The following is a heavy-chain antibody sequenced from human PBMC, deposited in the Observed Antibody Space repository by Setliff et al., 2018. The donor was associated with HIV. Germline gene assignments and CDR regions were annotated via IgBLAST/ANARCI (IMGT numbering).Heavy chain of an antibody. CDR3: ARNFGLSPSGKYYYYYGMDI. CDR2: INPKSGGT. CDR1: GYTFRRFG. J-gene: IGHJ6*02. D-gene: IGHD3-10*01. V-gene: IGHV1-2*06. Sequence: ASVKVSCKASGYTFRRFGITWVRQAPGQGPEWLGRINPKSGGTRYAQKFQGRVTMTRDTSINAAYMELRGLRSDDTAVYYCARNFGLSPSGKYYYYYGMDIWGQGTTVTVSS.